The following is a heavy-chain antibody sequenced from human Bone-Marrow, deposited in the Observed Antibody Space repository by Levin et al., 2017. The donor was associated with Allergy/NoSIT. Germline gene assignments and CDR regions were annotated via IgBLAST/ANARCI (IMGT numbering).Heavy chain of an antibody. Sequence: PGGSLRLSCAASGFSFTDYTLAWVRQAPGMGLEWIASISSYSTTIYYADSVKGRFSVSREAAKNSLFLQMNSLRDGDTAVYFCARIDYDTTGSSPLNWFNPWGQGTLVSVSS. CDR1: GFSFTDYT. CDR3: ARIDYDTTGSSPLNWFNP. V-gene: IGHV3-48*02. J-gene: IGHJ5*02. D-gene: IGHD3-22*01. CDR2: ISSYSTTI.